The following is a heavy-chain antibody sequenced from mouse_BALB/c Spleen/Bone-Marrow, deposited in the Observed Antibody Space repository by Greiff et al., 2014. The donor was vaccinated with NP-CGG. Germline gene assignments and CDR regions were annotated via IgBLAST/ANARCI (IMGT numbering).Heavy chain of an antibody. V-gene: IGHV5-6-3*01. Sequence: EVMLVESGGGLVQPGGSLKLSCAASGFTFSSYGMSWVRQTPDKRLELVATINSNGGSPYYPDSVKGRFTISRDNAKNTLYLQMSSLKSEDTAMYYCARERYYGNGRIFEYWGQGTTLTVSS. CDR3: ARERYYGNGRIFEY. D-gene: IGHD1-1*01. CDR1: GFTFSSYG. CDR2: INSNGGSP. J-gene: IGHJ2*01.